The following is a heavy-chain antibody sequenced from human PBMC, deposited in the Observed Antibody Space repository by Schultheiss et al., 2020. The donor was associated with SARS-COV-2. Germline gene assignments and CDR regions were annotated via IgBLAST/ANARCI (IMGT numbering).Heavy chain of an antibody. J-gene: IGHJ5*02. CDR1: GGSFSGYY. Sequence: SQTLSLTCAVYGGSFSGYYWSWIRQPPGKGLEWIGEINHSGSTNYNPSLKSLVTISVDTSKNQFSLKLSSVTAADTAVYYCARVGGHPVYNWFDPWGQGTLVTVSS. CDR3: ARVGGHPVYNWFDP. D-gene: IGHD3-16*01. CDR2: INHSGST. V-gene: IGHV4-34*01.